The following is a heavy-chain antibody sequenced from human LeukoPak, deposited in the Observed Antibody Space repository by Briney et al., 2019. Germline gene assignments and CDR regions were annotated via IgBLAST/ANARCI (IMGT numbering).Heavy chain of an antibody. CDR1: GFTFSSYG. CDR2: ISYDGSNK. J-gene: IGHJ4*02. D-gene: IGHD5-24*01. CDR3: AKERDGYNPIFDY. Sequence: PRRSLRLSCAGSGFTFSSYGMHWVRQAPGKGLEWVAVISYDGSNKYYADSVKGRFTISRDNSKNTLYLQMNSLRAEDTAVYYCAKERDGYNPIFDYWGQGTLVTVSS. V-gene: IGHV3-30*18.